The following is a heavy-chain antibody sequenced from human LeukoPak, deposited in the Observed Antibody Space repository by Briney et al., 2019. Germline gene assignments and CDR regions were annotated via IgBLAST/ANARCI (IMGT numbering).Heavy chain of an antibody. Sequence: SETLSLTCTVSGGPISSYYWSWIRQPPGKGLEWIGYIYYSGSTNYNPSLKSRVTISVDTSKNQFSLKLSSVTAADTAVHYCARGAYTYYFDYWGQGTLVTVSS. J-gene: IGHJ4*02. CDR2: IYYSGST. CDR3: ARGAYTYYFDY. V-gene: IGHV4-59*01. CDR1: GGPISSYY. D-gene: IGHD4-11*01.